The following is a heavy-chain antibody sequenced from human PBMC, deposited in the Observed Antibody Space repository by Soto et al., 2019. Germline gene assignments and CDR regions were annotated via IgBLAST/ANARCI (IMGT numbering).Heavy chain of an antibody. D-gene: IGHD2-21*01. CDR1: GDSISGTSFY. J-gene: IGHJ4*02. Sequence: SETLSLTCTVSGDSISGTSFYWGWIRQSSGKGLEWIASIYSSGSTFYNLPLKSRLSLSVDTSKNQFSLRLQSVTAADTAVYYCVRHRSSREIPFDNWGQGTLVTVSS. CDR2: IYSSGST. V-gene: IGHV4-39*01. CDR3: VRHRSSREIPFDN.